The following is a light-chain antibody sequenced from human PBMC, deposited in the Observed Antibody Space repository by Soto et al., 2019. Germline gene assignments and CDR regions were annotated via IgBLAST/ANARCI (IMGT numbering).Light chain of an antibody. CDR1: QGIGND. Sequence: AIQLTQSPSSLSASVGDRVTISCRASQGIGNDLAWYQQKPGKAPRLLIFAASYLQSGVPSRFSGSGSGTDFSLTISRLQPEDFATYYCLQLYNFSWTFGQGTKVDIK. CDR2: AAS. J-gene: IGKJ1*01. CDR3: LQLYNFSWT. V-gene: IGKV1-6*01.